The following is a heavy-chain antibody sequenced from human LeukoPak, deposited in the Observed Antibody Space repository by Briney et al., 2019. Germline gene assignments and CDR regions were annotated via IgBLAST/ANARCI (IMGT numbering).Heavy chain of an antibody. D-gene: IGHD2-8*01. CDR2: INSDGSRT. V-gene: IGHV3-74*01. J-gene: IGHJ4*02. CDR1: GFSFSSYG. CDR3: ARSTNGPDY. Sequence: GGSLRLSCAASGFSFSSYGMHWVRQAPGKGLVWVLRINSDGSRTSYADSVKGRFTISRDDAKNTLYLQMNILRAEDTAVYYCARSTNGPDYWGQGTLVTVSS.